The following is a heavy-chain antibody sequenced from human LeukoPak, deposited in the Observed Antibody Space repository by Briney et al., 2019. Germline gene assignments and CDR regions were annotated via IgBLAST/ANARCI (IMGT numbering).Heavy chain of an antibody. CDR1: GGSISSSSYY. V-gene: IGHV4-39*01. J-gene: IGHJ4*02. Sequence: MPPETLSLTCTVSGGSISSSSYYWGWIRQPPGKGLEWIGSIYYSGSTYSNPSLQSRVTISVDTSKNQFSLKLNSATAADTAVYYCARGGGVITDFRAYFDYWGQGTLVTVSS. D-gene: IGHD3-3*01. CDR3: ARGGGVITDFRAYFDY. CDR2: IYYSGST.